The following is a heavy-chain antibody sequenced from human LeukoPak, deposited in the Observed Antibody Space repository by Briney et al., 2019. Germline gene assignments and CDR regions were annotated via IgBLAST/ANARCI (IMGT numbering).Heavy chain of an antibody. CDR1: GFTFSSYS. V-gene: IGHV3-21*01. D-gene: IGHD2-2*01. CDR2: IRSSSSYI. Sequence: GGSLSLSCAASGFTFSSYSMNWVRQAPGKGLEWVSSIRSSSSYIYYADSVKGRFTISRDNAKNSLYRQMNSLRAEDTAVYYCARDYFRFWDIVVVPAAMPPDYWGQGTLVTVSS. CDR3: ARDYFRFWDIVVVPAAMPPDY. J-gene: IGHJ4*02.